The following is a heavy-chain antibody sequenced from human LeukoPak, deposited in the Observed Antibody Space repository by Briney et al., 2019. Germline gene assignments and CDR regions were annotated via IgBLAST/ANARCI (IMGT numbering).Heavy chain of an antibody. V-gene: IGHV3-23*01. Sequence: GGSLRLSCAASGFTFSSYAMSWVRQAPGKGLEWVSAISGSGGSTYYADSVKGRFTISRDNSKNTLYLQMNSLRAEDTAVYYCAKDHYRSGGDSGSYGGKWGQGTLVTVSS. CDR2: ISGSGGST. CDR1: GFTFSSYA. CDR3: AKDHYRSGGDSGSYGGK. D-gene: IGHD1-26*01. J-gene: IGHJ4*02.